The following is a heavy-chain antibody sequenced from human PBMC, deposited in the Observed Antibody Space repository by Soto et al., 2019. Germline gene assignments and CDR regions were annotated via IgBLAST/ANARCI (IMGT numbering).Heavy chain of an antibody. D-gene: IGHD2-15*01. V-gene: IGHV4-30-4*01. J-gene: IGHJ4*02. CDR2: IYYSGST. Sequence: QVQLQESGPGLVKPSQTLSLTCTVSGGSINSENSYWTWIRQPPGKGLEWIGYIYYSGSTYYNPSLKSRATIFLDRSKNEFSLNLSSVTAADTAVYFCAKDLRGRRALPTLNFDSWGQGTLVTVSS. CDR1: GGSINSENSY. CDR3: AKDLRGRRALPTLNFDS.